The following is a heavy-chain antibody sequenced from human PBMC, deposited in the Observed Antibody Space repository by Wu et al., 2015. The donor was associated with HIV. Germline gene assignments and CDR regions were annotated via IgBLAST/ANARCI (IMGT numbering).Heavy chain of an antibody. V-gene: IGHV1-8*01. CDR1: GYTFTSYD. CDR2: MNPNSGNT. Sequence: QVQLVQSGAEVKKPGASVKVSCKASGYTFTSYDINWVRQATGQGLEWMGWMNPNSGNTGYAQKFQGRVTMTRNTSISTAYMELSSLRSEDTAVYYCARDPHIVATTSDAFDIWGQGTMVTVSS. D-gene: IGHD5-12*01. CDR3: ARDPHIVATTSDAFDI. J-gene: IGHJ3*02.